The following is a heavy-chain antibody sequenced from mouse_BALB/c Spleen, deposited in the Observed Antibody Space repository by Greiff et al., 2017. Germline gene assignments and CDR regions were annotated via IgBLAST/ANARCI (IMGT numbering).Heavy chain of an antibody. CDR3: ARWLLLPYYFDY. Sequence: QVQLQQSGAELMKPGASVKISCKATGYTFSSYWIEWVKQRPGHGLEWIGEILPGSGSTNYNAKFKGKATFTADTSSNTSYMQLSSLTSEDSAVYYCARWLLLPYYFDYWGQGTTLTVSS. CDR1: GYTFSSYW. CDR2: ILPGSGST. D-gene: IGHD2-3*01. J-gene: IGHJ2*01. V-gene: IGHV1-9*01.